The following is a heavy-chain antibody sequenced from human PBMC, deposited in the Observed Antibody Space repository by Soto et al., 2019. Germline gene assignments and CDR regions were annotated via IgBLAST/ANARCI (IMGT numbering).Heavy chain of an antibody. CDR2: LYYSGSN. CDR3: ARYDFGSATHAAYYYGLEV. J-gene: IGHJ6*02. Sequence: SETLSLTCTVSGGSISSGDYYLSWIRKPPGKGLEWVGYLYYSGSNYYNRSLKSRVTLSADTSKNQFSLKLSSVTPADAAGYYCARYDFGSATHAAYYYGLEVWAQGTTVTVSS. V-gene: IGHV4-30-4*01. D-gene: IGHD3-3*01. CDR1: GGSISSGDYY.